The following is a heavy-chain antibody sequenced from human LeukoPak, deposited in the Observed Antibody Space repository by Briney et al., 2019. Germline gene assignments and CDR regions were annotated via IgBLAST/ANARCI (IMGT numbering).Heavy chain of an antibody. J-gene: IGHJ4*02. CDR2: IYTSGTT. D-gene: IGHD3-10*01. Sequence: SETLSPTCTVSGGSISSGSYYWSWIRQPAGKGLEWIGRIYTSGTTNYNPSLKSRVTISVDTSKNQFSLKLSSVTAADTAVYYCARVRGVIFGSVYFDYWGQGTLVTVSS. CDR3: ARVRGVIFGSVYFDY. V-gene: IGHV4-61*02. CDR1: GGSISSGSYY.